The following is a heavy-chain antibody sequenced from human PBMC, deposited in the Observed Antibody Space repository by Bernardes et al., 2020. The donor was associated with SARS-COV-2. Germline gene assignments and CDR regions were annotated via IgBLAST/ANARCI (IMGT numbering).Heavy chain of an antibody. CDR1: GFTFSRYA. CDR2: ISGSGGST. V-gene: IGHV3-23*01. J-gene: IGHJ2*01. CDR3: ARGAYYRDSSGYFTELDWYFDI. Sequence: GSLSLSCAASGFTFSRYAMSWVRPAPGRGLEWVSLISGSGGSTYYADSVKGRFTISRDNSKNTLDLQMSSLRAEDTAVYYCARGAYYRDSSGYFTELDWYFDIWGRGTLVTVAS. D-gene: IGHD3-22*01.